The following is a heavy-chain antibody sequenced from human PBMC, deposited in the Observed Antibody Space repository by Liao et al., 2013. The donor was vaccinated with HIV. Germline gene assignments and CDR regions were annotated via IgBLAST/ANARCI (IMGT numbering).Heavy chain of an antibody. D-gene: IGHD3-3*01. V-gene: IGHV4-39*07. Sequence: QLQLQESGPGLVKPSETLSLTCTVSGGSISSRSYYWGWIRQPPGKGLEWIGSIYYSGSSYYNPSLKSRVTISVDTSKKQFSLKLSSVTAADTAVYYCARVAGYYDFWSGYSTAEYFQHWGQGTLSPSPQ. CDR3: ARVAGYYDFWSGYSTAEYFQH. CDR2: IYYSGSS. CDR1: GGSISSRSYY. J-gene: IGHJ1*01.